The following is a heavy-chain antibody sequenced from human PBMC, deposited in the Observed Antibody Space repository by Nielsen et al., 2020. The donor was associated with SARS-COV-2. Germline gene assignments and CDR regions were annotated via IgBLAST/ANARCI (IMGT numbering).Heavy chain of an antibody. J-gene: IGHJ4*02. CDR2: IYTSGST. V-gene: IGHV4-4*07. Sequence: SETLSLTCIVSGGSISSYYWSWPRQPAGKGLEWIGRIYTSGSTNYNPSLKSRVTMSVDTSKNQFSLKLSSVTAADTAVYYCARVYSSGWFETGFDYWGQGTLVTVSS. CDR3: ARVYSSGWFETGFDY. D-gene: IGHD6-19*01. CDR1: GGSISSYY.